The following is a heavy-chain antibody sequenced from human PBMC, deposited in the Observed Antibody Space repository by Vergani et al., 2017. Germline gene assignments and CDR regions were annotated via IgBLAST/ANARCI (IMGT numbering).Heavy chain of an antibody. CDR3: ASHTGGSYPPFHDAFDI. V-gene: IGHV4-39*01. Sequence: QVQLQQWGAGLLKPSETLSLTCTVSGGSISSSSYYWGWIRQPPGKGLEWIGSIYYSGSTYYNPSLKSRVTISVDTSKNQFSLKLSSVTAADTAVYYWASHTGGSYPPFHDAFDIWGQGTMVTVSS. D-gene: IGHD1-26*01. J-gene: IGHJ3*02. CDR2: IYYSGST. CDR1: GGSISSSSYY.